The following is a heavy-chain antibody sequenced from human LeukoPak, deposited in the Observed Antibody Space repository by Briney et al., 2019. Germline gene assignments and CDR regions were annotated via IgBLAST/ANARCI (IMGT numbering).Heavy chain of an antibody. CDR3: ARLFHPALSGNYPFDY. CDR1: GGSINSYY. CDR2: IYYSGST. Sequence: PSETLSLTCTVSGGSINSYYWSWIRQPPGKGLEWIAYIYYSGSTSYNPSLKSRVAISVDTSKNQFSLKLNSVTAADTAMYYCARLFHPALSGNYPFDYWGQGTLVTVSS. D-gene: IGHD1-26*01. V-gene: IGHV4-59*01. J-gene: IGHJ4*02.